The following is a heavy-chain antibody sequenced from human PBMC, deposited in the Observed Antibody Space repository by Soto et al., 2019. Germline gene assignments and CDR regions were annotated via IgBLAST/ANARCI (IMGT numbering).Heavy chain of an antibody. Sequence: QVQLVESGGGVVQPGRSLRLSCAASGFTFSSYGMHWVRQARGKGLEWVAVISYDGSNKYYADSVKGRFTISRDNSKNTLYLQMNSLRAEDTAVYYCAKVDFYGRSYWGQGTLVTVSS. V-gene: IGHV3-30*18. CDR3: AKVDFYGRSY. J-gene: IGHJ4*02. CDR2: ISYDGSNK. CDR1: GFTFSSYG. D-gene: IGHD3-9*01.